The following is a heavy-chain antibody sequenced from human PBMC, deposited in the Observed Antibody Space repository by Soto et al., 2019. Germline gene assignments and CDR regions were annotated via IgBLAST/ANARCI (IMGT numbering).Heavy chain of an antibody. J-gene: IGHJ6*02. CDR2: IWYDGSNK. Sequence: QVQLVESGGGVVQPGRSLRLSCAASGFTFSSYGMHWVRQAPGKGLEWVAVIWYDGSNKYYADSVKGRFTISRDNSKNTLYLQMNSLRAEDTAVYYCARVQSYPYGMDVWGQGTTVTVSS. V-gene: IGHV3-33*01. D-gene: IGHD1-26*01. CDR3: ARVQSYPYGMDV. CDR1: GFTFSSYG.